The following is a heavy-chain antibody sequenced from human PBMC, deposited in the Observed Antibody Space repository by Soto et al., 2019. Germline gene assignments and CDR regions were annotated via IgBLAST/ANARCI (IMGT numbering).Heavy chain of an antibody. CDR1: GYTFTSYD. D-gene: IGHD2-8*01. V-gene: IGHV1-8*01. CDR2: MNPNSGNT. CDR3: ARAGVRGNAILDYYYYYMDV. Sequence: GASVKVSCKASGYTFTSYDINWVRQATGQGLEWMGWMNPNSGNTGYAQKFQGRVTMTRNTSISTAYMELSSLRSEDTAVYYCARAGVRGNAILDYYYYYMDVWGKGTTVTVSS. J-gene: IGHJ6*03.